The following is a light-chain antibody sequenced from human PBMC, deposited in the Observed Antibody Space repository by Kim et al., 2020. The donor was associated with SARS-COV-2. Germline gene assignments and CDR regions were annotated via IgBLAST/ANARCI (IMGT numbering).Light chain of an antibody. J-gene: IGKJ2*01. CDR3: QQYNKWPPYT. V-gene: IGKV3-15*01. Sequence: VSPGERATLSCRASQSVSSNLAWYQQKPGQAPRLLIYGASTRATGIPARFSGSGSGTEFTLTISSLQSEDFAVYYCQQYNKWPPYTFGQGTKLEIK. CDR1: QSVSSN. CDR2: GAS.